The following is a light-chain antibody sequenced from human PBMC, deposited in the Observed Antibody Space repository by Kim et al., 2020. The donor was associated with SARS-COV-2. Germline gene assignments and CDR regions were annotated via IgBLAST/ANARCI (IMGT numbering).Light chain of an antibody. V-gene: IGLV2-14*03. Sequence: GQSFTVSCTGTSSDVRDYNYVSWYQQHPGKAPKLMIYDVSNRPSGVSNRFSGSKSGNTASLTISGLQAEDEADYYCSSYTSSSTYVFGTGTKVTVL. CDR3: SSYTSSSTYV. J-gene: IGLJ1*01. CDR1: SSDVRDYNY. CDR2: DVS.